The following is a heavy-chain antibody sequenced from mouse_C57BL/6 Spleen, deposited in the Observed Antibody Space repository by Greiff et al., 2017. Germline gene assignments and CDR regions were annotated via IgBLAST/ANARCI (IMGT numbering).Heavy chain of an antibody. CDR3: AREGRYYGSSPHWYFDV. D-gene: IGHD1-1*01. J-gene: IGHJ1*03. V-gene: IGHV1-20*01. Sequence: VQLQQSGPELVKPGDSVKISCKASGYSFTGYFMNWVMQSHGKSLEWIGRINPYNGDTFYNQKFKGKATLTVDKSSSTAHMELRSLTSEDSAVYYCAREGRYYGSSPHWYFDVGGTGTTVTVSS. CDR2: INPYNGDT. CDR1: GYSFTGYF.